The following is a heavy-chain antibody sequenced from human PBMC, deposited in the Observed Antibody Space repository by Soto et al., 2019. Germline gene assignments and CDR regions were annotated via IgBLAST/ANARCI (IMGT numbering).Heavy chain of an antibody. J-gene: IGHJ4*02. Sequence: PGGSLRLSCAASGFTFSSYWMSWVRQAPGKGLEWVANIKQDGSERYYVDSVKGRFTISRDNAKNSLYLQMNSLRAEDTAVYYCAKDRWFLEWFLDYWGQGTLVTVSS. D-gene: IGHD3-3*01. CDR1: GFTFSSYW. V-gene: IGHV3-7*01. CDR3: AKDRWFLEWFLDY. CDR2: IKQDGSER.